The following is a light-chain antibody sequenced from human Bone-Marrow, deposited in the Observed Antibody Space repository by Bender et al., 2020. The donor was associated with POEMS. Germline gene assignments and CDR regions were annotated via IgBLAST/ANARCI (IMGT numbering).Light chain of an antibody. CDR3: QSYDNSLGGWV. V-gene: IGLV1-40*01. Sequence: QSVLTQPPSVSGAPGQRVTISCTGSSSNTWSGYDINWYQHLPGTAPNLLIYGYNNRPSGVPDRFSGSKSGTSASLAITGLQAEDEGDYYCQSYDNSLGGWVFGGGTKLTVL. CDR1: SSNTWSGYD. J-gene: IGLJ3*02. CDR2: GYN.